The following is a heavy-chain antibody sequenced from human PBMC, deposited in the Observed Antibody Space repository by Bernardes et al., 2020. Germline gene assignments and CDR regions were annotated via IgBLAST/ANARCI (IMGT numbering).Heavy chain of an antibody. CDR3: DYMDV. J-gene: IGHJ6*03. CDR1: GFTFNNAW. CDR2: IKSKTDGGTT. Sequence: GGSLRLSCAASGFTFNNAWMNWVRQAPGKGLEWVGRIKSKTDGGTTDYATPVKGRFIISRDDSKNILYLQMNSLKTEDSAMYYCDYMDVWGKGTTVTVSS. V-gene: IGHV3-15*07.